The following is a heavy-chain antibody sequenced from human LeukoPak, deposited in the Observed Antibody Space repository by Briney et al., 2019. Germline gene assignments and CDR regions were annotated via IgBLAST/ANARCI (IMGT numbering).Heavy chain of an antibody. D-gene: IGHD2-2*01. V-gene: IGHV1-69*04. CDR2: IIPILGIA. J-gene: IGHJ6*03. Sequence: GASVKVSCKASGGTFSSYAIGWVRQAPGQGLEWMGRIIPILGIANYAQKFQGRVTITADKSTSTAYMELSSLRSEDTAVYYCARDGPATHYYYYMDVWGKGTTVTVSS. CDR3: ARDGPATHYYYYMDV. CDR1: GGTFSSYA.